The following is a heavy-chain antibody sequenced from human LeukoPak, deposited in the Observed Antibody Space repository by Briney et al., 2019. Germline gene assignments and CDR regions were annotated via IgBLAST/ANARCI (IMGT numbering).Heavy chain of an antibody. CDR2: IYYSGST. V-gene: IGHV4-59*01. CDR1: GGSISGYY. Sequence: SETLSLTCTVSGGSISGYYWSWIRQPPGKGLEWIGYIYYSGSTNYNPSLESRVTISVDTSKNQFSLKLSSVTAADTAVYYCARDNGVIVGDAFDIWGQGTMVTVSS. D-gene: IGHD3-22*01. J-gene: IGHJ3*02. CDR3: ARDNGVIVGDAFDI.